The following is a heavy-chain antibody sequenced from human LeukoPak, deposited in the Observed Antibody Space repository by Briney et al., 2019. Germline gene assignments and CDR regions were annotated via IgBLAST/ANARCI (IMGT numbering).Heavy chain of an antibody. J-gene: IGHJ4*02. CDR1: GVSISGYY. V-gene: IGHV4-59*01. D-gene: IGHD3-22*01. CDR3: ARARDSSGFPFDY. Sequence: SETLRLTCTVSGVSISGYYWNWIRQPPGKGLEWIGHFYYSASTNYNPSLKSRVTISVDTSKNQFSLKLSSVTAADTAIYYCARARDSSGFPFDYWGQGTLVT. CDR2: FYYSAST.